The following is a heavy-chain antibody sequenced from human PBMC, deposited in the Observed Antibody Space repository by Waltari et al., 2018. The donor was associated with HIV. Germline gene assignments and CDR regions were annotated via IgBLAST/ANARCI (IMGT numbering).Heavy chain of an antibody. Sequence: EVQLVQSGAEVKKPGESLKISCKGSGYSFTSYWIGWVRQMPGKGLEWMGIIFPVDSDTRYRPAFQGQVTISADKSISTAYLQWSSLKASDTAMYYCARQDGSGSYYRGGDYYGMDVWGQGTTVTVSS. D-gene: IGHD3-10*01. J-gene: IGHJ6*02. CDR3: ARQDGSGSYYRGGDYYGMDV. CDR2: IFPVDSDT. V-gene: IGHV5-51*01. CDR1: GYSFTSYW.